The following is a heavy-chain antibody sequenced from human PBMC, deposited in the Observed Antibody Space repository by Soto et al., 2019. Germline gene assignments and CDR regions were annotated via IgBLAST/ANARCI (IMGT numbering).Heavy chain of an antibody. CDR2: TYYRSKWYN. CDR1: GDSVSSNSAA. D-gene: IGHD1-7*01. V-gene: IGHV6-1*01. Sequence: SQTLSLTCAISGDSVSSNSAAWNWIRQSPSRVLEWLGRTYYRSKWYNDYAVSVKSRITINHDTSNNQFYLQLNSVTPEDTAVYYSARVNWNLGYYGMDVWGQGTTVTVSS. J-gene: IGHJ6*02. CDR3: ARVNWNLGYYGMDV.